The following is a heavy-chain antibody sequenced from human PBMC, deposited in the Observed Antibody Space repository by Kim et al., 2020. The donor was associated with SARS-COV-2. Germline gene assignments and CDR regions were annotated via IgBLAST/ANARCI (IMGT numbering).Heavy chain of an antibody. V-gene: IGHV5-10-1*01. J-gene: IGHJ4*02. CDR1: GYSFTSYW. CDR2: IDPSDSYT. D-gene: IGHD3-10*01. CDR3: ALSHYGSGSYYNPEPMTFDY. Sequence: GESLKISCKGSGYSFTSYWISWVRQMPGKGLEWMGRIDPSDSYTNYSPSFQGHVTISADKSISTAYLQWSSLKASDTAMYYCALSHYGSGSYYNPEPMTFDYWGQGTLVTVSS.